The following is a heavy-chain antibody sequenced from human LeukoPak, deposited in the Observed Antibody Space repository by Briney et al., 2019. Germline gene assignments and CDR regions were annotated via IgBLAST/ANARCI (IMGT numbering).Heavy chain of an antibody. CDR1: GGSFSGYY. CDR3: AREGIYGETRDYSGSYYKSYFDY. J-gene: IGHJ4*02. V-gene: IGHV4-34*01. Sequence: SETLSLTCAVYGGSFSGYYWSWIRQPPGKGLEWIGEINHSGSTNYNPSLMSRVTISVDTSKNQFSLKLSSVTAADTAVYYCAREGIYGETRDYSGSYYKSYFDYWGQGTLVTVSS. CDR2: INHSGST. D-gene: IGHD1-26*01.